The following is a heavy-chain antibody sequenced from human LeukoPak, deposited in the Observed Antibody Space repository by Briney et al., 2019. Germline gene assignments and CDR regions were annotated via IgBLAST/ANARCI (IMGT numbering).Heavy chain of an antibody. J-gene: IGHJ4*02. V-gene: IGHV3-23*01. CDR3: AKDRCSGGSCYSSFDY. CDR1: GFTFSSYA. CDR2: ISGSGGST. Sequence: PGGSLRLSCAASGFTFSSYAMSWVRKAPGKGLEWVSAISGSGGSTYYADSVKGRFTISRDNSKNTLYLQMNSLRAEDTAVYYCAKDRCSGGSCYSSFDYWGQGALVTVSS. D-gene: IGHD2-15*01.